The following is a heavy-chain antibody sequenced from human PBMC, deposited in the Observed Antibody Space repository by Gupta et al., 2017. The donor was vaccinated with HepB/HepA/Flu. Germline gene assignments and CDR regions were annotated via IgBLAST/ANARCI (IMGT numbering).Heavy chain of an antibody. CDR2: ISGDGGST. CDR3: AKDITDDYYYYGMDV. CDR1: GFTSDDYA. Sequence: EVQLVESGGGVVQPGGSLRLSCAASGFTSDDYAMHWVRQAPGKGLEGVSLISGDGGSTYYADSVKGRFTISRDNSKNSLYLQMNSLRTEDTALYYCAKDITDDYYYYGMDVGGQGTTVTVSS. V-gene: IGHV3-43*02. J-gene: IGHJ6*02.